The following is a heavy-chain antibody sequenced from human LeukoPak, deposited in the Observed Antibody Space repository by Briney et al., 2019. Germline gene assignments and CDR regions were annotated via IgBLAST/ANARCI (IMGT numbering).Heavy chain of an antibody. Sequence: GGSLRLSCAASGFTFSSYELNWVRQAPGKGLEWVSYISDVGTTQHYADSVKGRFTISRDNVKNSVFLQMKSLTAEDTAFYYCARHLRFEGPDYWGRGTLVTVSS. V-gene: IGHV3-48*03. CDR1: GFTFSSYE. CDR3: ARHLRFEGPDY. CDR2: ISDVGTTQ. D-gene: IGHD3-3*01. J-gene: IGHJ4*02.